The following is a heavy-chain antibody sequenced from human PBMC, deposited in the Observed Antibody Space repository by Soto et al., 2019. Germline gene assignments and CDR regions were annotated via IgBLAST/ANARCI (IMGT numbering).Heavy chain of an antibody. CDR3: ARPDEGGYSSNHHYYYALDV. CDR2: IIPIFDIT. CDR1: GGTFRSYS. J-gene: IGHJ6*02. V-gene: IGHV1-69*01. D-gene: IGHD3-22*01. Sequence: EQLVQSGAEVKKPGSSVKVSCKASGGTFRSYSISWVRQAPGQGLEWMGGIIPIFDITNYAQKFQGRVTITADESTSTAYMELSSLGSDDTAVYYCARPDEGGYSSNHHYYYALDVWGQGTTVTV.